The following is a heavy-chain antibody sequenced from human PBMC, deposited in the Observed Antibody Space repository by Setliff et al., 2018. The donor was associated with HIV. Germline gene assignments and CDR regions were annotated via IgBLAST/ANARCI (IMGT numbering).Heavy chain of an antibody. CDR1: GGSISSYY. CDR3: ARDRSSGWSKDWFDT. V-gene: IGHV4-4*07. D-gene: IGHD6-19*01. CDR2: IYISGST. J-gene: IGHJ5*02. Sequence: SETLSLTCTVSGGSISSYYWSWIRQPAGKGLEWIGHIYISGSTNYNPSFNSRVTMSVDTSKNQVSLRLTSVTAADTAMYHCARDRSSGWSKDWFDTWGQGILVTVSS.